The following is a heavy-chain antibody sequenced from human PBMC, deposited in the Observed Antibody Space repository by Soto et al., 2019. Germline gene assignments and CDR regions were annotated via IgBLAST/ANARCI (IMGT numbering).Heavy chain of an antibody. Sequence: GGSMRLSCAASGLTIGSYGMHWVRQAPGKGLEWVAGLWYDGDDKYYGDSVKGRLTISRDNSRNTLYLQMNSLRAEDTAVYYCVRGPYYGLYYFDSWGQGTLVTVSS. D-gene: IGHD3-10*01. CDR2: LWYDGDDK. CDR3: VRGPYYGLYYFDS. V-gene: IGHV3-33*01. CDR1: GLTIGSYG. J-gene: IGHJ4*02.